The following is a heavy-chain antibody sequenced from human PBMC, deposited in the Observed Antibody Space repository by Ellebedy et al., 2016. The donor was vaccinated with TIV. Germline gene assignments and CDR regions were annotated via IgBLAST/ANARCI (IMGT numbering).Heavy chain of an antibody. CDR2: ISYDGSNK. J-gene: IGHJ4*02. CDR1: GFTFSSDA. CDR3: TTGIQLWLSNGYFDS. Sequence: GGSLRLSCAASGFTFSSDAMHWVRQAPGKGLEWVAVISYDGSNKYYADSVKGRFTISRDNSKNTLYLQMNSLKTEDTAVYYCTTGIQLWLSNGYFDSWGQGTLVTVSS. V-gene: IGHV3-30-3*01. D-gene: IGHD5-18*01.